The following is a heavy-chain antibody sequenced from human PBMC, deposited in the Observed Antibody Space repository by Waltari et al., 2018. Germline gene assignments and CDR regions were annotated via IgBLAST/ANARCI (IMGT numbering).Heavy chain of an antibody. J-gene: IGHJ3*01. D-gene: IGHD6-19*01. CDR3: ARWRRTVSGTVAYDL. CDR1: GFSFRMHG. Sequence: QVQLVESGGGVVQPGRSLRLSCAASGFSFRMHGMDWVRQAPGKGVEWVGVDWYDGSKKFYADSVKGRFTVSRDNSNNIAFLEMNSLRVEDTAVYYCARWRRTVSGTVAYDLWGQGTMVSVSS. CDR2: DWYDGSKK. V-gene: IGHV3-33*01.